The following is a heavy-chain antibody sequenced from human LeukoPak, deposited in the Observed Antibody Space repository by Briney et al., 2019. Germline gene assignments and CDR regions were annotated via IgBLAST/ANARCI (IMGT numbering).Heavy chain of an antibody. CDR1: GGSISSYY. D-gene: IGHD5-24*01. CDR2: IYYSGST. V-gene: IGHV4-59*01. J-gene: IGHJ4*02. Sequence: PSETLSLTCTVSGGSISSYYWSWIRQPPGKGLEWIGYIYYSGSTNYNPSLKSRVTISVDTSKNQFSLKLSSVTAADTAVYYCARERRRDGYNPQFDYWGQGTLVTVSS. CDR3: ARERRRDGYNPQFDY.